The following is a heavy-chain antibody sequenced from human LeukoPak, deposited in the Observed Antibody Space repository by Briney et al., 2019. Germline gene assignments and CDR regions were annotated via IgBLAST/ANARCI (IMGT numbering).Heavy chain of an antibody. Sequence: ASVKVSCKASGYTFTGYYMHWVRQAPGQGLEWMGWINPNSGGTNYAQKFQGRVTMTRDTSISTACMELSRLRSDDTAVYYCARAGVVVVAATYFDYWGQGTLVTVSS. CDR3: ARAGVVVVAATYFDY. J-gene: IGHJ4*02. D-gene: IGHD2-15*01. V-gene: IGHV1-2*02. CDR1: GYTFTGYY. CDR2: INPNSGGT.